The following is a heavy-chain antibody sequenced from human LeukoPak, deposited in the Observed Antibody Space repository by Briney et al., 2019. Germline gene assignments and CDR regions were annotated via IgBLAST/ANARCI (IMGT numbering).Heavy chain of an antibody. CDR1: GFTFSSYA. V-gene: IGHV3-23*01. CDR3: AIAYSSLGYFDY. J-gene: IGHJ4*02. D-gene: IGHD6-13*01. Sequence: GGSLRLSCAASGFTFSSYAMSWVRQAPGKGLEWVSAISGSGGSTYYADSVKGRFTISRDNSKNTLYLQMNSLRAEDTAVYYCAIAYSSLGYFDYWGQGTLVTVPS. CDR2: ISGSGGST.